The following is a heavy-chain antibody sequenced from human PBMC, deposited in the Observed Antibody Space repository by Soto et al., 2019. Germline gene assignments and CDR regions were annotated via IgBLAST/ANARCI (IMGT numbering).Heavy chain of an antibody. CDR2: IYYSGST. V-gene: IGHV4-59*01. J-gene: IGHJ4*02. D-gene: IGHD5-12*01. Sequence: PSETLSLTCTVSGGSISSYYWSWIRQPPGKGLEWIGYIYYSGSTNYNPSLKSRVTISVGTSKNQFSLKLSSVTAADTAVYYCARDLPGGSGYSFDYWGQGTLVTVSS. CDR1: GGSISSYY. CDR3: ARDLPGGSGYSFDY.